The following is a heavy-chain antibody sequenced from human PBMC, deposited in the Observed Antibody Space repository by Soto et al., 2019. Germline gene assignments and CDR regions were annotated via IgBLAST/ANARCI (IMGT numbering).Heavy chain of an antibody. Sequence: QVQLVQSGAEVKKPGSSVKVSCKASGGTFSSYTISWVRQAPGQGLEWMGRIIPILGIANYAQKCQGRVTITEDKSTSTAYMELSSLRSEDTAVYYCASGPNGNGMDVWGQGTTVTVSS. CDR1: GGTFSSYT. J-gene: IGHJ6*02. CDR3: ASGPNGNGMDV. CDR2: IIPILGIA. V-gene: IGHV1-69*02. D-gene: IGHD1-1*01.